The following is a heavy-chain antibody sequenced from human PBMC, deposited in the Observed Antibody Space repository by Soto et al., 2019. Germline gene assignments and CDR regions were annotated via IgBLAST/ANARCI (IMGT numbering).Heavy chain of an antibody. Sequence: PSETLSLTCAVYGGSFSGYYWSWIRQPPGKGLEWIGEINHSGSTNYNPSLKSRVTISVDTSKNQFSLKLSSVTAADTAVYYCARGGVYSSSLSNWFDPWGQGTLVTVSS. CDR1: GGSFSGYY. J-gene: IGHJ5*02. CDR3: ARGGVYSSSLSNWFDP. CDR2: INHSGST. D-gene: IGHD6-13*01. V-gene: IGHV4-34*01.